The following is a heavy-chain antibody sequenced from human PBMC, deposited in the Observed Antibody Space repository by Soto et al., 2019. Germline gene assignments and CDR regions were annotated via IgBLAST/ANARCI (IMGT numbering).Heavy chain of an antibody. J-gene: IGHJ4*02. V-gene: IGHV4-59*01. CDR1: GGSISSYY. D-gene: IGHD3-22*01. CDR3: ARVTDYYDSSGYYSIGSYYFDY. CDR2: IYYSGST. Sequence: QVQLQESGPGLVKPSETLSLTCTVSGGSISSYYWSWIRQPPGKGLAWIGYIYYSGSTNYNPSLKSRVTISVDTSKNQFSLKLSSVTAADTAVYYCARVTDYYDSSGYYSIGSYYFDYWGQGTLVTVSS.